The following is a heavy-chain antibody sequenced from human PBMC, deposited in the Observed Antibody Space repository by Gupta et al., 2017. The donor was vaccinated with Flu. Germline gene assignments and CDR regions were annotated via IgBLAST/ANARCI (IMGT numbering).Heavy chain of an antibody. CDR2: IYYSGST. J-gene: IGHJ4*02. D-gene: IGHD6-6*01. V-gene: IGHV4-39*01. CDR1: GGSISSSSYY. CDR3: AIYPIEYSSRGVDY. Sequence: QLQLQESGPGLVKPSETLSLTCTVSGGSISSSSYYWGWIRQPPRKGLEWIGSIYYSGSTYYNPSLKSRVTISVDTSKNQYSLKLSSVTAADTAVYYCAIYPIEYSSRGVDYWGQGTLVTVSS.